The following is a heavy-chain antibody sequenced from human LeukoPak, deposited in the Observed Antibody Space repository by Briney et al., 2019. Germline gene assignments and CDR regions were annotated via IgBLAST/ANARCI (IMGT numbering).Heavy chain of an antibody. D-gene: IGHD2-15*01. CDR1: GGSLSCYY. CDR3: ERGGSTANYYGMDV. Sequence: SEALSLTCTDSGGSLSCYYWSWIRQPPGKGLEWIGYIYYSGSTNYNPSLRSRVTISVDTSKKQFSLSLSSVTAADTAVYYCERGGSTANYYGMDVWGQGTTVTVSS. CDR2: IYYSGST. J-gene: IGHJ6*02. V-gene: IGHV4-59*01.